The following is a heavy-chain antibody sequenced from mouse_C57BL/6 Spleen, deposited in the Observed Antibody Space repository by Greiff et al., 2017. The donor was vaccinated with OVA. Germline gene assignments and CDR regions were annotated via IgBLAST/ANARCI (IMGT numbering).Heavy chain of an antibody. V-gene: IGHV1-52*01. J-gene: IGHJ4*01. CDR3: ARAGRAMDY. D-gene: IGHD4-1*01. CDR2: IDPSDSET. Sequence: QVQLQQPGAELVRPGSSVKLSCKASGYTFTSYWMHWVKQRPIQGLEWIGNIDPSDSETHYNQKFKDKATLTVDKTSSTAYMQLSSLTSEDSAVYYCARAGRAMDYWGQGTSVTVSS. CDR1: GYTFTSYW.